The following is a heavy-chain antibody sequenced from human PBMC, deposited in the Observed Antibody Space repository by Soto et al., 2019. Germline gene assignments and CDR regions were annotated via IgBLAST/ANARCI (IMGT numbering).Heavy chain of an antibody. D-gene: IGHD1-1*01. V-gene: IGHV1-18*01. CDR3: ARGRYGDY. CDR1: GYTFTSYG. Sequence: QVHLVQSGAEVKKPGASVKVSCKGSGYTFTSYGITWVRQAPGQGLEWMGWISAHNGNTDYAQKLQGRVTVTRDTSTSTAYMELRSMRSDDTTVYYCARGRYGDYWGQGALVTVSS. J-gene: IGHJ4*02. CDR2: ISAHNGNT.